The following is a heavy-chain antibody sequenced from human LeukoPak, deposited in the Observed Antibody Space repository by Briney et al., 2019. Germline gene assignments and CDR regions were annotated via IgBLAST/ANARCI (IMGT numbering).Heavy chain of an antibody. Sequence: GASVKASCKASGYTFTSYDINWVRQATGQGLEWMGWMNPNSGNTGYAQKFQGRVTITRNTSISTAYMELSSLRSEDTAVYYCARGRRVVGATTFRYDYYMDVWGKGTTVTVSS. CDR1: GYTFTSYD. CDR3: ARGRRVVGATTFRYDYYMDV. V-gene: IGHV1-8*03. J-gene: IGHJ6*03. D-gene: IGHD1-26*01. CDR2: MNPNSGNT.